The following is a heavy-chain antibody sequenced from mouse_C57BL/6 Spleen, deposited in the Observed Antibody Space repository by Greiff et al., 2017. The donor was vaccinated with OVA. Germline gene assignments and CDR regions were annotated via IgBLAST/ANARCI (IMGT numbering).Heavy chain of an antibody. CDR3: ARGGGYDDAMDY. V-gene: IGHV5-12*01. Sequence: EVHLVESGGGLVQPGGSLKLSCAASGFTFSDYYMYWVRQTPEKRLEWVAYISNGGGSTYYPDTVKGRFTISRDNAKNTLYLQMSRLKSEDTSMYYCARGGGYDDAMDYWGQGTSVTVSS. D-gene: IGHD2-2*01. CDR1: GFTFSDYY. J-gene: IGHJ4*01. CDR2: ISNGGGST.